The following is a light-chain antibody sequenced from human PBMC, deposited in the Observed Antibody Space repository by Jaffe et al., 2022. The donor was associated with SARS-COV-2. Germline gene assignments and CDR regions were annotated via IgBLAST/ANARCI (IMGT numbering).Light chain of an antibody. CDR3: QQYYTTPWT. CDR2: WAS. V-gene: IGKV4-1*01. Sequence: DIVMTQSPDSLAVSLGERATINCKSSQSVLYSSNNKNYLAWYQQKPGQPPKLLIYWASTRESGVPDRFSGSGSGTDFTLTISSLLAEDVAVYYCQQYYTTPWTFGQGTKAEIK. J-gene: IGKJ1*01. CDR1: QSVLYSSNNKNY.